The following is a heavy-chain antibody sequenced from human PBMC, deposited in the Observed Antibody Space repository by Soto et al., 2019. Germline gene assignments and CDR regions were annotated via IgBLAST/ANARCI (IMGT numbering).Heavy chain of an antibody. CDR2: IIPIFGTA. CDR3: ARERYCSGGSCPNWFDP. J-gene: IGHJ5*02. V-gene: IGHV1-69*13. Sequence: SVKVSCNASGGTFSSYAISWVRPAPGQGLEWMGGIIPIFGTANYAQKFQGRVTITADESTSTAYMELSSLRSEDTAVYYCARERYCSGGSCPNWFDPWGQGTLVTVSS. D-gene: IGHD2-15*01. CDR1: GGTFSSYA.